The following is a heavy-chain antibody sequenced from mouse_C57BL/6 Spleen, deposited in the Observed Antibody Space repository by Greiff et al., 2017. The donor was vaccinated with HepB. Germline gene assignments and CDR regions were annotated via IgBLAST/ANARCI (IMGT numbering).Heavy chain of an antibody. V-gene: IGHV1-80*01. D-gene: IGHD2-4*01. CDR1: GYAFSSYW. CDR3: ARGGPLYYDYDAVYYFDY. J-gene: IGHJ2*01. CDR2: IYPGDGDT. Sequence: QVQLQQSGAELVKPGASVKISCKASGYAFSSYWMNWVKQRPGKGLEWIGQIYPGDGDTNYNGKFKGKATLTADKSSSTAYMQLSSLTSEDSAVYFCARGGPLYYDYDAVYYFDYWGQGTTLTVSS.